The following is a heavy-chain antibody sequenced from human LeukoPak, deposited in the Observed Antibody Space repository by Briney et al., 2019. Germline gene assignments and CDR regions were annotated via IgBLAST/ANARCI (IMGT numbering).Heavy chain of an antibody. D-gene: IGHD1-7*01. CDR1: GYRFTSYW. CDR2: IYPGDSDT. V-gene: IGHV5-51*01. J-gene: IGHJ3*02. CDR3: ARQPLTGTTRSCALDI. Sequence: RGESLKISCKGSGYRFTSYWIGWVRQMPGKGLEWMGIIYPGDSDTRCSPSFQGQVTISADKSISTAYLQWSSLKASDTAMYYCARQPLTGTTRSCALDIWGQGTMVTVSS.